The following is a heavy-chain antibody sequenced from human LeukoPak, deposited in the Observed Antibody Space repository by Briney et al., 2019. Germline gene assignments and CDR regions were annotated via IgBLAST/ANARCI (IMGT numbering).Heavy chain of an antibody. CDR3: ANYGGNSVDY. Sequence: GGSLRLSCVVSGFIFSSYGMHWVRQAPGKGLEWVAVIWYDGSNEYYADSVKGRFTISRDNSKNTLYLQMNSLRAEDTAVYYCANYGGNSVDYWGQGTLVTVSS. CDR1: GFIFSSYG. J-gene: IGHJ4*02. CDR2: IWYDGSNE. V-gene: IGHV3-33*08. D-gene: IGHD4-23*01.